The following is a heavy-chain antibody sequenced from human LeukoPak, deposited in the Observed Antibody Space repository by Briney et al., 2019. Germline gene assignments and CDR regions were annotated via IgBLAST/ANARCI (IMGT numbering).Heavy chain of an antibody. Sequence: GGSLRLSCAASGFTFSSYAMSWVRQAPGKGLEWVSAISGSGGSTYYADSVKGRFTISRDNSKNTLYLQMNSLRAEDTAVYYCAEDRDDSSGYNPLADYWGQGTLVTVSS. CDR2: ISGSGGST. CDR3: AEDRDDSSGYNPLADY. J-gene: IGHJ4*02. V-gene: IGHV3-23*01. CDR1: GFTFSSYA. D-gene: IGHD3-22*01.